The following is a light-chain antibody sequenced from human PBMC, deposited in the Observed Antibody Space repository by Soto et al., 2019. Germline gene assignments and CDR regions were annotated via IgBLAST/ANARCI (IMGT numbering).Light chain of an antibody. V-gene: IGKV1-5*03. CDR3: QQYNSYRA. Sequence: DIQMTQSPSTLSASVGDRVTITCRASESIDSWLAWHQQKPGRAPKLLISKATSLESGVPSRFSGSGFGTEFDHTISSLQPDVFATYYCQQYNSYRAFGQGTKVEI. CDR1: ESIDSW. J-gene: IGKJ1*01. CDR2: KAT.